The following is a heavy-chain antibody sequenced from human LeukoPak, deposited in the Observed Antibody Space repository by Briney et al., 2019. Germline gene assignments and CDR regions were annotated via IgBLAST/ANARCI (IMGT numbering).Heavy chain of an antibody. V-gene: IGHV1-69*04. CDR1: GGILSSYG. CDR3: SRCPAMDYYFDD. J-gene: IGHJ4*02. CDR2: IIPIFNIV. Sequence: ASVKVSCKAAGGILSSYGINWVRQAPGQGLEWMGRIIPIFNIVNYAQNFQGRVTITADKSTSTVYMDLSSLRSEDTAVYYCSRCPAMDYYFDDWGQGTLVTVSS. D-gene: IGHD5-18*01.